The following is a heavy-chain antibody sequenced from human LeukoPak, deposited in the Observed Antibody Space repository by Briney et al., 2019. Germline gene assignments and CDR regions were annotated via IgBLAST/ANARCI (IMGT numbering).Heavy chain of an antibody. V-gene: IGHV4-34*01. CDR3: ARHLLWFGELSGGFDY. J-gene: IGHJ4*02. CDR2: INHSGST. D-gene: IGHD3-10*01. CDR1: GGSFSGYY. Sequence: SETLSLTCAVYGGSFSGYYWSWIRQPPGKGLEWIGEINHSGSTNYNPSLKSRVTISVDTSKNQFSLKLSSVTAADTAVYYCARHLLWFGELSGGFDYWGQGTLVTVPS.